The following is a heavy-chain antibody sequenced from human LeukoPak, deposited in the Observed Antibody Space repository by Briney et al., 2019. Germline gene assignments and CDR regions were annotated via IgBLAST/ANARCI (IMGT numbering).Heavy chain of an antibody. Sequence: GASVKVSCKASGYTFTGYYMHWVRQAPGQGLEWMGWINPNSGGTNYAQKFQSRVTMTRDTSISTAYMELSRLRSDDTAVYYCARDRGSSSWMNWFDPWGQGTLVTVSS. CDR2: INPNSGGT. J-gene: IGHJ5*02. CDR1: GYTFTGYY. V-gene: IGHV1-2*02. CDR3: ARDRGSSSWMNWFDP. D-gene: IGHD6-13*01.